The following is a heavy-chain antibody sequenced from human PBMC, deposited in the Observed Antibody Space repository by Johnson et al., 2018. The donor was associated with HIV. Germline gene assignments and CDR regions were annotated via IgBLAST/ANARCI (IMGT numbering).Heavy chain of an antibody. D-gene: IGHD3-22*01. CDR3: ARDDITMIVGGHAFDI. CDR2: ISWNSGSI. Sequence: VQLVESGGGVVQPGRSLRLSCVVSGFTFSTYAMHWVLQAPGKGLEWVSGISWNSGSIGYADSVKGRFTISRDNAKNSLYMQMNSLRAEDTAVYYCARDDITMIVGGHAFDIWGQGTMVTVSS. V-gene: IGHV3-9*01. J-gene: IGHJ3*02. CDR1: GFTFSTYA.